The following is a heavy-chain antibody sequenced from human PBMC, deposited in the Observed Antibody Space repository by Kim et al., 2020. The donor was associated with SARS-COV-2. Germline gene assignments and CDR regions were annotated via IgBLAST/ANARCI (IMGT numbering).Heavy chain of an antibody. D-gene: IGHD3-22*01. CDR2: ISSSSGYT. CDR3: ARRVVADAFDN. J-gene: IGHJ3*02. V-gene: IGHV3-11*03. CDR1: GFTLSDYY. Sequence: GGSLRLSCAASGFTLSDYYMNWIRQAPGKGLEWVAYISSSSGYTNYADAVKGRFTISRDNAGTSMYLQMSSLRVDDTAIYYCARRVVADAFDNWGQGTLVTVSS.